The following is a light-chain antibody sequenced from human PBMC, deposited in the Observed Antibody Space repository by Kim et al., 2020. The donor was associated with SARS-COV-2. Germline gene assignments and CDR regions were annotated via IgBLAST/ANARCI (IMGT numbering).Light chain of an antibody. CDR1: PSIDTW. V-gene: IGKV1-5*01. J-gene: IGKJ1*01. Sequence: SCVGDRVTITCRASPSIDTWLAWYQQKPGKAPKLLIYDASSLESGVPSRFSGSGSAAEFTLTITSLQPDDFATYFCQQYKTYPWTFGQGTKVDIK. CDR2: DAS. CDR3: QQYKTYPWT.